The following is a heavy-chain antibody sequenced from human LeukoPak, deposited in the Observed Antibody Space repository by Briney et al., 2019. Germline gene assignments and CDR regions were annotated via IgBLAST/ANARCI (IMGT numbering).Heavy chain of an antibody. CDR3: ARGESTAMAENDAFDI. D-gene: IGHD5-18*01. J-gene: IGHJ3*02. CDR2: IYYSGST. V-gene: IGHV4-39*07. Sequence: PSETLSLTCTVSGGSISTGSYYWGWLRQPPGKGLEWIGSIYYSGSTYYNPSLKSRVTTSVDTSKNQFSLKLSSVTAADTAVYYCARGESTAMAENDAFDIWGQGTMVTVSS. CDR1: GGSISTGSYY.